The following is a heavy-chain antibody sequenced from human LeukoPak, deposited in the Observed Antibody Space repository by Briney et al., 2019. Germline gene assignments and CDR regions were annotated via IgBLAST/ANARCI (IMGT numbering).Heavy chain of an antibody. D-gene: IGHD1-26*01. V-gene: IGHV3-23*01. CDR1: GFTFSNYA. J-gene: IGHJ4*02. Sequence: GGSLRLSCAASGFTFSNYAMRWVRQAPGKGLEWVSGISGSGDSTYYADSVKGRFTISRDNSKNSLYLQMNSLRAEDTALYYCAKGGDSGSFDYWGQGTLVTVSS. CDR2: ISGSGDST. CDR3: AKGGDSGSFDY.